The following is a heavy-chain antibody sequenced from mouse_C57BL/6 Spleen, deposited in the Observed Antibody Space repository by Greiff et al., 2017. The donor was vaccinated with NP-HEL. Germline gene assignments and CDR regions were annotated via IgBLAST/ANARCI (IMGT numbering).Heavy chain of an antibody. J-gene: IGHJ3*01. Sequence: VQLQESGAELVMPGASVKLSCKASGYTFTSYWMHWVKQRPGQGLEWIGEIDPSDSYTNYNQKFKGKSTLTVDKSSSTAYMQLSSLTSEDSAVYYCAREGIYYGNYSAWFAYWGQGTLVTVSA. V-gene: IGHV1-69*01. CDR2: IDPSDSYT. D-gene: IGHD2-1*01. CDR3: AREGIYYGNYSAWFAY. CDR1: GYTFTSYW.